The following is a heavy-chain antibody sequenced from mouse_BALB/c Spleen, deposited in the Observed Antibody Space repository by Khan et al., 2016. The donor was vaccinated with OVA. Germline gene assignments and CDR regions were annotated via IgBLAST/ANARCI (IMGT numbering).Heavy chain of an antibody. V-gene: IGHV2-2*02. D-gene: IGHD2-4*01. CDR2: IWSGGST. CDR3: ARNYDYDEGLVY. J-gene: IGHJ3*01. CDR1: GFSLATYG. Sequence: QVQLKQSGPGLVQPSQSLSITRTVSGFSLATYGVHWVRQSPGKGLEWLGVIWSGGSTDYNAAFISRLSISKDNSKSQVFFKMNSLQANDSAIYYCARNYDYDEGLVYWGQGTLVTVSA.